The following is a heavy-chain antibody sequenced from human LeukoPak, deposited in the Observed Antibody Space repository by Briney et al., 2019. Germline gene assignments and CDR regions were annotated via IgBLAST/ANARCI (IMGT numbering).Heavy chain of an antibody. Sequence: PSETLSLTCTVSGGSVSSGGYYWSWIRQHPGKGLEWIVYIYNNGNTFYNPSLKSRVIISLDTSKNQFSLSLSSVTAADTAVYYCARDYYSGTISGLAFDIWGQGTMVTVS. D-gene: IGHD5-12*01. CDR3: ARDYYSGTISGLAFDI. CDR1: GGSVSSGGYY. CDR2: IYNNGNT. V-gene: IGHV4-31*03. J-gene: IGHJ3*02.